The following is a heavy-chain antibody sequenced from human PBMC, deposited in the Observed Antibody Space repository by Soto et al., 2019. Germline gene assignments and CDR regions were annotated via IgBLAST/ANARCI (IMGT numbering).Heavy chain of an antibody. J-gene: IGHJ4*02. D-gene: IGHD3-22*01. CDR1: GGTFSSYA. CDR2: IIPIFGTA. V-gene: IGHV1-69*13. Sequence: GASVKVSCKASGGTFSSYAISWVRQAPGQGLEWMGGIIPIFGTANYAQKFQGRVTITADESTSTAYMELSSLRSEDTAVYYCARGLLEDYYDSSGYYGGYYFDYWGQGTLVTVSS. CDR3: ARGLLEDYYDSSGYYGGYYFDY.